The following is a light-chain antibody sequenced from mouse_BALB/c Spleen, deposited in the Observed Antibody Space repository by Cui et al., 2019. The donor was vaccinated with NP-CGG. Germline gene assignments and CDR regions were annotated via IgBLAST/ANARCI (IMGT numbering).Light chain of an antibody. V-gene: IGLV1*01. Sequence: QAVLTQESALTTSPGETGTLTCRSSNGTVTTSNYANWVQEKPYHLFTGLIGGTNNRAPGVPARFSGSLIGDKAALTITGAQTEDETIYFCALWYSNHWVFGGGTKLTVL. J-gene: IGLJ1*01. CDR1: NGTVTTSNY. CDR3: ALWYSNHWV. CDR2: GTN.